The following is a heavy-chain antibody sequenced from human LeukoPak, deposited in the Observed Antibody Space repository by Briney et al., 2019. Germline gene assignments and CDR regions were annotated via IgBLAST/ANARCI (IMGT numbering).Heavy chain of an antibody. CDR2: MHYRGNT. V-gene: IGHV4-59*11. Sequence: SETLSLTCTVSGGSISSHYWSWIRQSPGKGLEWIGFMHYRGNTNSNPSLRSRVTISMDTSKNQFSLKLSSVTAADTAVYYCARFNSGSYQHYFDYWGQGTLVTVSS. D-gene: IGHD1-26*01. CDR3: ARFNSGSYQHYFDY. CDR1: GGSISSHY. J-gene: IGHJ4*02.